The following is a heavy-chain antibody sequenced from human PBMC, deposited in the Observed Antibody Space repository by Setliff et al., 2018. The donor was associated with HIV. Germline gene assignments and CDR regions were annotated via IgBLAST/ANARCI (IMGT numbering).Heavy chain of an antibody. CDR2: NHHSGGT. D-gene: IGHD6-13*01. CDR1: YGSISGHY. J-gene: IGHJ4*02. CDR3: ARLPDINSWPFDY. Sequence: ETLSLTCTVSYGSISGHYWTWIRQPPGKGLEWIGYNHHSGGTQYNPSLMSRLTMSVDSSKNQFSLSLSSVTAADTAVYYCARLPDINSWPFDYWARGTLVTVSS. V-gene: IGHV4-59*11.